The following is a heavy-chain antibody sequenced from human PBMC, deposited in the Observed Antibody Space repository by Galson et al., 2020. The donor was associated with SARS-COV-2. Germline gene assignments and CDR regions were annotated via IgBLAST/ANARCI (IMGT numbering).Heavy chain of an antibody. J-gene: IGHJ4*02. D-gene: IGHD6-19*01. Sequence: GESLKISCRTSGYSFTNYWIGWVRQMPGKGLEWMGIIYPDDSYTIYSPSFQGQVTISADKSISTAFLQWSSLNASDTAIYYCARHGASSGWYEGIDYWGQGTLVTVSS. V-gene: IGHV5-51*01. CDR3: ARHGASSGWYEGIDY. CDR1: GYSFTNYW. CDR2: IYPDDSYT.